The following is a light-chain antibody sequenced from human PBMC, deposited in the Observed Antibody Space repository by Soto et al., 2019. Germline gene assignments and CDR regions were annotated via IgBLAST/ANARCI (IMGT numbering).Light chain of an antibody. CDR1: QSLVHSDEKTY. V-gene: IGKV2-24*01. J-gene: IGKJ2*01. Sequence: DIVLTQPPLPSPVTLGQPASISYRSSQSLVHSDEKTYLTWLQQRPGQPPRLLIYITSKRFSGVLDRLSGSRAGTDVTLKISRVEAEVGGVYYCVQATQSYTFGEGTKVEIK. CDR2: ITS. CDR3: VQATQSYT.